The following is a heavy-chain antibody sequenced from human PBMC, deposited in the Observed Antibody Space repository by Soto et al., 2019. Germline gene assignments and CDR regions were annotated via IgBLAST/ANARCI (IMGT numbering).Heavy chain of an antibody. Sequence: ASVKVSCKVSGYTLTELSMHWVRQAPGKGLEWMGGFDPEDGETIYAQKFQGRVTMTEDTSTDTAYMELSSLRSEDTAVYYCATVGSDYYDSSGGIFDYWGQGTLVTVSS. D-gene: IGHD3-22*01. CDR3: ATVGSDYYDSSGGIFDY. CDR1: GYTLTELS. V-gene: IGHV1-24*01. J-gene: IGHJ4*02. CDR2: FDPEDGET.